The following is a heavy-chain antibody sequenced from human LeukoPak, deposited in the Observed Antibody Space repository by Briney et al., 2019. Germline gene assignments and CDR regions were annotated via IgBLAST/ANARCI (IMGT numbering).Heavy chain of an antibody. D-gene: IGHD2-2*01. CDR2: ISGSGGST. V-gene: IGHV3-23*01. CDR1: GFTFSSYA. CDR3: AREGPDIVVVPALPDY. J-gene: IGHJ4*02. Sequence: GGSLRLSCAASGFTFSSYAMSWVRQAPGKGLEWVSAISGSGGSTYYADSVKGRFTISRDNSKNTLYLQMNSLRAEDTAVYYCAREGPDIVVVPALPDYWGQGTLVTVSS.